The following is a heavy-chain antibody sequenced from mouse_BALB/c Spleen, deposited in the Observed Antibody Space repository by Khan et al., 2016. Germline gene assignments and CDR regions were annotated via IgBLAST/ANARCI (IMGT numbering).Heavy chain of an antibody. J-gene: IGHJ3*01. Sequence: EVQLQESGPGLVKPSQSLSLTCTVTGYSITSDYAWNWIRQFPGNKLEWMGYISYSGSTSYNPSLKSRISITRDTSKNQIFLRLNSVTTEDTATXYCAEEQGWFAYWGQGTLVTVSA. V-gene: IGHV3-2*02. CDR1: GYSITSDYA. CDR3: AEEQGWFAY. CDR2: ISYSGST.